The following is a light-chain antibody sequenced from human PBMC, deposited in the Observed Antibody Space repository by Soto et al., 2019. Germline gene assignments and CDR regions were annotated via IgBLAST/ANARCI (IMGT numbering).Light chain of an antibody. CDR2: SSY. Sequence: QSVLTQPPSVSGTPGQRVTISCSGSSSNIGSNTVNWYQQSPGTAPRLLIYSSYQRASGVPDRFSGSQSGTSASLAISGLQSDDEADYYCAAWDDSLKAIFGGGTQLTVL. CDR1: SSNIGSNT. V-gene: IGLV1-44*01. CDR3: AAWDDSLKAI. J-gene: IGLJ7*01.